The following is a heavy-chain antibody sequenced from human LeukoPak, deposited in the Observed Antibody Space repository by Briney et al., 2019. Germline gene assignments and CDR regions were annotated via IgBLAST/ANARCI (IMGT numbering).Heavy chain of an antibody. V-gene: IGHV3-7*04. CDR1: GFTISFYW. CDR2: INQVASEK. Sequence: WGSLRLSCAASGFTISFYWMSWVRQAPGKGLEWVANINQVASEKNYVDSVKGRFTISRDNAKNSLYLQMNSVRAEDTAMYYCVRDGGYYGPDSWGQGALVSVSS. CDR3: VRDGGYYGPDS. J-gene: IGHJ4*02. D-gene: IGHD3-10*01.